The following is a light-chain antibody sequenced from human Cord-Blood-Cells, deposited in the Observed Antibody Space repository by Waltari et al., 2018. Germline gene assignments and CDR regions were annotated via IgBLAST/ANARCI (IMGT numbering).Light chain of an antibody. CDR1: SPNIGAGYD. V-gene: IGLV1-40*01. J-gene: IGLJ3*02. CDR3: QSYDSSLSGWV. CDR2: GNS. Sequence: QSVLTQPPSVSGAPGQRXTISCTGPSPNIGAGYDVDCYQQLPGTAPKLLIHGNSNRPSGVPDRFSGSKSGTSASLAITGLQAEDEADYYCQSYDSSLSGWVFGGGTKLTVL.